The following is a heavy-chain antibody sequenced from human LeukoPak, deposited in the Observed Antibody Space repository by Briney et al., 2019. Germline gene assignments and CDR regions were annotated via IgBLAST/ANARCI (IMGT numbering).Heavy chain of an antibody. J-gene: IGHJ5*02. CDR1: RGTFSSYA. Sequence: SVKVSCKASRGTFSSYAISWVRQAPGQGLEWMGGIIPIFGTANYAQKFQSRVTITADKSTSTAYMELSSLRSEDTAVYYCAAKIPYTAAGWFDPWGQGTLVTVSS. CDR3: AAKIPYTAAGWFDP. D-gene: IGHD6-13*01. CDR2: IIPIFGTA. V-gene: IGHV1-69*06.